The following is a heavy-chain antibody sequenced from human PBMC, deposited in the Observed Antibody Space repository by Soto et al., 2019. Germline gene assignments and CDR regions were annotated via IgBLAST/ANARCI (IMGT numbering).Heavy chain of an antibody. J-gene: IGHJ6*02. V-gene: IGHV1-69*01. CDR3: ARSQGSSTSLEIYYYYYYGMDV. D-gene: IGHD2-2*01. CDR2: IIPIPGTA. Sequence: QVQLVQSGAEVKKPGSSVKVSCKASGGTFGSYAISWVRQAPGQGLEWMGGIIPIPGTANYAQKFQGRVTIAADECTSTAYMELSRLRSEDTAVYYWARSQGSSTSLEIYYYYYYGMDVWGQGTTVTVSS. CDR1: GGTFGSYA.